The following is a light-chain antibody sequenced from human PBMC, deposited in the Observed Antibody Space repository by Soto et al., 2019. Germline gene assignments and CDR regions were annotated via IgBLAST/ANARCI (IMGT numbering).Light chain of an antibody. CDR2: ASY. CDR3: QQLNSYPIT. J-gene: IGKJ5*01. V-gene: IGKV1-9*01. Sequence: DIQLTQSPSFLSASIGDRVTITCRASQGISSYLAWYQQKPGEAPNLLIYASYTLQSGVPSRFSGSGYGTEFTLTISSLQPGDFATYYCQQLNSYPITFDQGKRLE. CDR1: QGISSY.